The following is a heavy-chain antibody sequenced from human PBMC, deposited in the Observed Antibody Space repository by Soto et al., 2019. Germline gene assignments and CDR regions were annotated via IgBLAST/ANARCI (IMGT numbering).Heavy chain of an antibody. D-gene: IGHD5-18*01. CDR1: GGSISSSSYY. CDR2: IYYSGST. V-gene: IGHV4-39*01. J-gene: IGHJ6*02. CDR3: ERLSREDTAMDGYYYGMDV. Sequence: SETLSLTCTVSGGSISSSSYYWGWIRQPPGKGLEWIGSIYYSGSTYYNPSLKSRVTISVDTSKNQFSLKLSSVTAADTAVYYCERLSREDTAMDGYYYGMDVWGQGTTVT.